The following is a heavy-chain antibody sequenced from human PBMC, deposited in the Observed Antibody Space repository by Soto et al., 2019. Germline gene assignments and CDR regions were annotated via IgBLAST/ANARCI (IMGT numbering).Heavy chain of an antibody. D-gene: IGHD4-4*01. V-gene: IGHV3-30-3*01. CDR3: ARPLWRDDYNWRYFDL. CDR2: ISYDGSNK. Sequence: PGGSLRLSCAASGFTFSSYAMHWVRQAPGKGLEWVAVISYDGSNKYYADSVKGRFTISRDNSKNTLYLQMNSLRAEDTAVYYCARPLWRDDYNWRYFDLWGRGTLVTVS. J-gene: IGHJ2*01. CDR1: GFTFSSYA.